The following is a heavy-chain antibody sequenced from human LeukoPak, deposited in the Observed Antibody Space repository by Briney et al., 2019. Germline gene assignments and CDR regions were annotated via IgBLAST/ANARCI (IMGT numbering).Heavy chain of an antibody. CDR2: INPSGGST. D-gene: IGHD6-13*01. Sequence: ASVKVSCKASGYTFTSYYMHWVRQAPGQGLEWMGIINPSGGSTSYAQKFQGRVTMTRDMSTSTVYMELSSLRSEDTAVYYCARPGLIAAAGTLRGDYFDYWGQGTLVTVSS. J-gene: IGHJ4*02. CDR3: ARPGLIAAAGTLRGDYFDY. V-gene: IGHV1-46*01. CDR1: GYTFTSYY.